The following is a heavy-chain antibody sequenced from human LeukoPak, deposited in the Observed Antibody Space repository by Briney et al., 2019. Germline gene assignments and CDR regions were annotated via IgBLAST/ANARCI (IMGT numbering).Heavy chain of an antibody. CDR1: GFTFSDYY. J-gene: IGHJ3*02. V-gene: IGHV4-59*01. D-gene: IGHD1-26*01. Sequence: GSLRLSCAASGFTFSDYYMSWIRQPPGKGLEWIGYIYYSGSTNYNPSLKSRVTISVDTSKNQFSLKLSSVTAADTAVYYCARHSGSYYDAFDIWGQGTMVTVSS. CDR2: IYYSGST. CDR3: ARHSGSYYDAFDI.